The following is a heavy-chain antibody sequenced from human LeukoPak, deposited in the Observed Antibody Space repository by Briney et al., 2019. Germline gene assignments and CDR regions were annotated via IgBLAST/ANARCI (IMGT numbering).Heavy chain of an antibody. V-gene: IGHV3-23*01. D-gene: IGHD3-22*01. Sequence: GGSLRLSCAASGFTFSSYAMSWVRQAPGKGLEWVSAISGRGGSTYYADSVKGRFTISRDNSKNTLYLQMNSLRAEDTAVYYCAKGFTMIVVVIPDAFDIWGQGTMVTVSS. CDR1: GFTFSSYA. CDR3: AKGFTMIVVVIPDAFDI. CDR2: ISGRGGST. J-gene: IGHJ3*02.